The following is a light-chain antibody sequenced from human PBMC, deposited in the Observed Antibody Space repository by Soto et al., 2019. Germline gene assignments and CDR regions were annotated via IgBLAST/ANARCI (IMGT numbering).Light chain of an antibody. CDR1: SRDVGGYNY. CDR3: CSYASSTSYV. J-gene: IGLJ1*01. CDR2: DVS. Sequence: QAALTQAASVSGSPGQSVTLSRTGNSRDVGGYNYVTWYQQHPGEAPKLMIHDVSSRASGVPNRFSGSKSGTTASLTISGLQAEDEADYYCCSYASSTSYVFGTGTKVTVL. V-gene: IGLV2-14*03.